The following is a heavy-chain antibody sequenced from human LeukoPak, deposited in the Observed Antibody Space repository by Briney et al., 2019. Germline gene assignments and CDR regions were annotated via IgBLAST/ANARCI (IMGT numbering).Heavy chain of an antibody. J-gene: IGHJ4*02. CDR1: GFAFNIYS. CDR3: ARGGSKYYDILTGYHPFDY. CDR2: IYSGGST. V-gene: IGHV3-53*01. Sequence: GGSLRLSCVASGFAFNIYSLNWVRQAPGKGLEWVSVIYSGGSTYYADSVKGRFTISRDNSKNTLYLQMNSLRAEDTAVYYCARGGSKYYDILTGYHPFDYWGQGTLVTVSS. D-gene: IGHD3-9*01.